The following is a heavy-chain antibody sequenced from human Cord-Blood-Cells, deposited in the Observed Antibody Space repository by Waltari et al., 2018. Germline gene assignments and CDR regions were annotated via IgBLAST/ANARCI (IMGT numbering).Heavy chain of an antibody. V-gene: IGHV4-34*01. CDR1: GGSFSVYY. D-gene: IGHD5-12*01. CDR3: ARMRWLQGGAFDI. J-gene: IGHJ3*02. CDR2: INHSGST. Sequence: QVQLQQWGAGLLKPSETLSLTCAVHGGSFSVYYRSWIRQPPGKGLEWIGEINHSGSTNYNPSLKSRVTISVDTSKNQFSLKLSSVTAADTAVYYCARMRWLQGGAFDIWGQGTMVTVSS.